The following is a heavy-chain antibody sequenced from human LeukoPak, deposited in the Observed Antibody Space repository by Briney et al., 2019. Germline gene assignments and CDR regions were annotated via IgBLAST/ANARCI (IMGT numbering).Heavy chain of an antibody. V-gene: IGHV3-21*01. J-gene: IGHJ5*02. Sequence: GGSLRLSCAVSGFTFSSYSMNWVRQAPGKGLEWVSSISSNSTYIYYTDSVKGRFTISRDNAKNSLYLQMNSLRAEDTAVYSCARARATAGYEPLDLWSQGTLVIVSS. CDR2: ISSNSTYI. CDR3: ARARATAGYEPLDL. CDR1: GFTFSSYS. D-gene: IGHD6-13*01.